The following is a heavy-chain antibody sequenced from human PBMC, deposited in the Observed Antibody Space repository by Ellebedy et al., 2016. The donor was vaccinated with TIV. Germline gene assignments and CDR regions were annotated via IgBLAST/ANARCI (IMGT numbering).Heavy chain of an antibody. CDR3: ARVRFGDTAVDY. D-gene: IGHD2-21*01. CDR1: GFTFSSYD. Sequence: GGSLRLSCAASGFTFSSYDMHWVRQGTGKGLEWVSAIGTAGDTYYPVSVMGRFTTSRENAKNSLYLQITSLGAEDTAVYYCARVRFGDTAVDYWGQGTLVTVSS. J-gene: IGHJ4*03. V-gene: IGHV3-13*01. CDR2: IGTAGDT.